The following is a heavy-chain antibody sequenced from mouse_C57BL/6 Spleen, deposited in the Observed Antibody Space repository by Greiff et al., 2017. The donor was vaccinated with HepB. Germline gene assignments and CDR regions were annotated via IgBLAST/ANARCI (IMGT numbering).Heavy chain of an antibody. CDR2: IYPGSGST. CDR1: GYTFTSYW. CDR3: ARYPTVVATNYFDY. V-gene: IGHV1-55*01. J-gene: IGHJ2*01. Sequence: VKLQQPGAELVKPGASVKMSCKASGYTFTSYWITWVKQRPGQGLEWIGDIYPGSGSTNYNEKFKSKATLTVDTSSSTAYMQLSSLTSEDSAVYYCARYPTVVATNYFDYWGQGTTLTVSS. D-gene: IGHD1-1*01.